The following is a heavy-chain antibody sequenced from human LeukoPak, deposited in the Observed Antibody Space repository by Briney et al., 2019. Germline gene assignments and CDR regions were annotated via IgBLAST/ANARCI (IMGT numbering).Heavy chain of an antibody. CDR2: INPYSGGT. V-gene: IGHV1-2*06. CDR1: GYTFTGFY. J-gene: IGHJ4*01. D-gene: IGHD3-9*01. CDR3: ARIGPPVGLTGDAY. Sequence: EASVKVSCKASGYTFTGFYIHWVRQAPGQGLEWMGRINPYSGGTDFAQNFRGRVTMTRDTSISTAYMELSRLIIDDTAVYYCARIGPPVGLTGDAYWGQEPWSPSPQ.